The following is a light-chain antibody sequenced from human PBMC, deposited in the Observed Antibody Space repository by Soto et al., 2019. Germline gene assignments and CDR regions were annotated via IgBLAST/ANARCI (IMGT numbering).Light chain of an antibody. J-gene: IGLJ2*01. CDR1: RSNIGAGYD. CDR3: GTWDSSLSAVV. V-gene: IGLV1-51*01. Sequence: QSVLTQPPSVSGAPGQRVTISCTGSRSNIGAGYDVHWYQQLPGTAPKLLIYDNNKRPSGIPDRFSGSKSGTSATLGITGLQTGDEADYYCGTWDSSLSAVVFGGGTKVTVL. CDR2: DNN.